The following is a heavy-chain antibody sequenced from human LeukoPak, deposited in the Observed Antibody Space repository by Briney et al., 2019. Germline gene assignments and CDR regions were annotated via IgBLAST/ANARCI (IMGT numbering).Heavy chain of an antibody. V-gene: IGHV3-7*01. CDR1: GFTFSSYW. CDR3: ARVLIETRFIWFDP. CDR2: IKQDGSEK. J-gene: IGHJ5*02. D-gene: IGHD2-8*01. Sequence: AGGSLRLSCAASGFTFSSYWMSWVRQAPGKGLEWVANIKQDGSEKYYVDSVKGRFTISRDNAKNSLYLQMNSLRAEDTAVYYCARVLIETRFIWFDPWGPRTLVTVSS.